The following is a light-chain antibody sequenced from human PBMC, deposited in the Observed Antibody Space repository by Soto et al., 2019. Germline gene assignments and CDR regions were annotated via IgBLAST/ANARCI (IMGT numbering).Light chain of an antibody. Sequence: QSVLTQPPSVSAAPGQTVTISCSGSSSNIGATYVSWYHHLPGAAPKLLIYDNNKRPSGIPDRFSGSKSGTSATLVITGLQTGDEADYYCAAWDNSLTGVVLGGGTKLTVL. CDR1: SSNIGATY. CDR3: AAWDNSLTGVV. J-gene: IGLJ2*01. CDR2: DNN. V-gene: IGLV1-51*01.